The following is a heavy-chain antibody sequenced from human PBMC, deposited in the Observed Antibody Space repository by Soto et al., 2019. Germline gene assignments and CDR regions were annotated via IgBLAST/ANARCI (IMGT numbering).Heavy chain of an antibody. CDR3: AKDRQGPDILRYFDWLS. CDR1: GFTFRNYG. Sequence: GGSLRLSCAASGFTFRNYGMSWVRQVPGKGLEWVSGISGSGGTTYYADSVKGRFTISRDNSKNMVYLQMNSLRAEDTATYYCAKDRQGPDILRYFDWLSRGQGALVTVSS. CDR2: ISGSGGTT. V-gene: IGHV3-23*01. D-gene: IGHD3-9*01. J-gene: IGHJ1*01.